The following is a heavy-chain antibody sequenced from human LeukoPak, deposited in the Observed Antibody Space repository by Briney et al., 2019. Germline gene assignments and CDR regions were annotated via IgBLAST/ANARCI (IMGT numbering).Heavy chain of an antibody. V-gene: IGHV1-2*02. CDR1: GYTFTGYY. D-gene: IGHD2-2*01. Sequence: GASVKVSCKASGYTFTGYYMHWVRQAPGQGLEWMGWINPNSGGTNYAQKFQGRVTMTRDTSISTAYMELSRLRSDDTAVYYCASAPGYCSSTSCYPCGSFDYWGQGTLVTVSS. CDR3: ASAPGYCSSTSCYPCGSFDY. J-gene: IGHJ4*02. CDR2: INPNSGGT.